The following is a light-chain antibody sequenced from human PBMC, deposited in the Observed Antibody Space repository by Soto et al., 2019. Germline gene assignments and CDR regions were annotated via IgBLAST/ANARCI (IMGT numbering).Light chain of an antibody. V-gene: IGKV1-9*01. CDR3: QQPDSYPCT. CDR1: QAFSNS. Sequence: DIQLTQSPSFLSASVGDRVTITCRASQAFSNSLAWYQQKPGKAPKLLIYAASTLQSGVPSRFSGSGSGTEFTLTISSLQPEDFATYDCQQPDSYPCTFGQGTKLEIK. CDR2: AAS. J-gene: IGKJ2*02.